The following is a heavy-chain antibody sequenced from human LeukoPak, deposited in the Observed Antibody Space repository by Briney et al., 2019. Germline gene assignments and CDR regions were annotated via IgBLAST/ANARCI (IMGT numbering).Heavy chain of an antibody. CDR3: AKDSRWGVGALFDY. V-gene: IGHV3-11*01. J-gene: IGHJ4*02. D-gene: IGHD1-26*01. CDR2: ISSSGSTI. CDR1: GFTFSDYY. Sequence: GGSLRLSCAASGFTFSDYYMSWIRQAPGKGLEWVSYISSSGSTIYYADSVKGRFTISRDNSKNTLYLQMNSLRAEDTAVYYCAKDSRWGVGALFDYWGQGTLVTVSS.